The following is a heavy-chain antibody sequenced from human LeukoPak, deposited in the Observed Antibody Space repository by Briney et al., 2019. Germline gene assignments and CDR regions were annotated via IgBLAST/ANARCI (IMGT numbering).Heavy chain of an antibody. D-gene: IGHD2-2*01. CDR2: ISGSGGST. J-gene: IGHJ6*03. CDR1: GFTFSSYA. Sequence: GGSLRLSCAASGFTFSSYAMSWVRQAPGKGLEWVSAISGSGGSTYYADSVKGRFTISRDNAKNSLYLQMNSLRAEDTAVYYCAREKEGYCSRTSCYLDYYYYYMDVWGKGTTVTISS. V-gene: IGHV3-23*01. CDR3: AREKEGYCSRTSCYLDYYYYYMDV.